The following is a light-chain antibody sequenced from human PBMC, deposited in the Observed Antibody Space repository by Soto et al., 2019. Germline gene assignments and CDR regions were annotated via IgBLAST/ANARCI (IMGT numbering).Light chain of an antibody. CDR2: EAS. Sequence: DIQMTQSPSSLSASVGDRVTIICRASQRVSTRLAWYQQKPGKAPKVLSYEASSWVGGVPSRFTGSGCGTEFTLTINSLQPDDFPTYYCQQYSVDWTFGQGTKVEIK. J-gene: IGKJ1*01. V-gene: IGKV1-5*02. CDR1: QRVSTR. CDR3: QQYSVDWT.